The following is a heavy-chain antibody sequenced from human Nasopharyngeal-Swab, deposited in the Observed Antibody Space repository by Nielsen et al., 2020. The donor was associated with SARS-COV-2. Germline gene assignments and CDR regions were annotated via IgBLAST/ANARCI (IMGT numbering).Heavy chain of an antibody. V-gene: IGHV5-51*01. Sequence: GGSLRLSCKGSGYSFTSYWIGWVRQMPGKGLEWMGIIYPGDSDTRYRPSFQGQVTISADKSISTAYLQWSSLKASDTAMYYCARPQNYGYYGMDVWGQGTTVTVSS. J-gene: IGHJ6*02. CDR2: IYPGDSDT. CDR3: ARPQNYGYYGMDV. CDR1: GYSFTSYW.